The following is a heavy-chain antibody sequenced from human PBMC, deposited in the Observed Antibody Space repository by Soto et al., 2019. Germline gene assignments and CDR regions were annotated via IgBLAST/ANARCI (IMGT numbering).Heavy chain of an antibody. V-gene: IGHV1-58*02. CDR1: GFTFTSSA. D-gene: IGHD6-13*01. Sequence: SVKVSCKASGFTFTSSAMQWVRQARGQRLEWIGWIVVGSGNTKYSQKFQGRVTITRDTSASTAYMELSSLRSEDTAVYYCASPSISIVAAAGYYYYGMDVWGQGTTVTVSS. J-gene: IGHJ6*02. CDR2: IVVGSGNT. CDR3: ASPSISIVAAAGYYYYGMDV.